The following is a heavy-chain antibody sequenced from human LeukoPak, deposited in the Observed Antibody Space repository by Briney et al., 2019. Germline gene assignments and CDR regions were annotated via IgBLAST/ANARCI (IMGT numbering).Heavy chain of an antibody. CDR3: ARVYKAAAGPKGAFDI. Sequence: PSETLSLTCAVYGGSFSGYYWSWIRQPPGKGLEWVGEINHRGSNNYNPSLKSRVTTSIDTSRNQVSLKLSSVTAADTAVYYCARVYKAAAGPKGAFDIWGQGTMVTVSS. CDR1: GGSFSGYY. D-gene: IGHD6-13*01. CDR2: INHRGSN. V-gene: IGHV4-34*01. J-gene: IGHJ3*02.